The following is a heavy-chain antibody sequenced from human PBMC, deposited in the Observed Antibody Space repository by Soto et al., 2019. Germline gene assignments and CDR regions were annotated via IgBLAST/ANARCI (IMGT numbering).Heavy chain of an antibody. CDR3: ARDLRAIGYCSSISCYPYYYYGMDV. J-gene: IGHJ6*02. D-gene: IGHD2-2*01. V-gene: IGHV1-69*13. Sequence: GASVKVSCKASGGTFSSYAISWVRQAPGQGLEWMGGIIPIFGTANYAQKFQGRVTITADESTSTAYMELSSLRSEDTAVYYCARDLRAIGYCSSISCYPYYYYGMDVWGQGTTVTVSS. CDR1: GGTFSSYA. CDR2: IIPIFGTA.